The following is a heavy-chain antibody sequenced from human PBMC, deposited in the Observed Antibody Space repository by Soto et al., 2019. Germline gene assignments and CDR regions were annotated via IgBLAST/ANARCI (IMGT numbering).Heavy chain of an antibody. CDR1: GGTFSSYA. CDR3: ARGKGYYYDSSGLYGMDV. J-gene: IGHJ6*02. Sequence: SVKVSCKASGGTFSSYAISWVRQAPGQGLEWMGGIIPIFGTANYAQKFQGRVTITADESTSTAYMELSSLRSEDTAVYYCARGKGYYYDSSGLYGMDVWGQGXTVTVYS. V-gene: IGHV1-69*13. CDR2: IIPIFGTA. D-gene: IGHD3-22*01.